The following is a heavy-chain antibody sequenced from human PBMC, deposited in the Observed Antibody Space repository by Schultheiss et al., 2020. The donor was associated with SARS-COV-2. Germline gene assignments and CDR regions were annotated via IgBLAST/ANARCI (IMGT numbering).Heavy chain of an antibody. V-gene: IGHV2-5*02. CDR3: AHGSGRPKQTPFDY. CDR1: GFSLSTSGVG. Sequence: SGPTLVKPTQTLTLTCTFSGFSLSTSGVGVGWIRQPPGKALEWLALIYWDDDKRYSPSLKSRLTISKDTSKNQVVLTMTNMDPVDTATYYCAHGSGRPKQTPFDYWGQGTLVTVSS. CDR2: IYWDDDK. D-gene: IGHD3-10*01. J-gene: IGHJ4*02.